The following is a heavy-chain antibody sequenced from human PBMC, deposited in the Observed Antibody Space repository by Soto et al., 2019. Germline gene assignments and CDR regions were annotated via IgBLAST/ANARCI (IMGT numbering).Heavy chain of an antibody. D-gene: IGHD3-16*01. J-gene: IGHJ6*02. CDR2: IYYSGST. Sequence: SETLSLTCTVSGGSISSYYWSWIRQPPGKGLEWIGYIYYSGSTNYNPSLKSRVTISVDTSKNQFSLKLSSVTAADTAVYYCARGFGVSFAGVYYYYGMDVWGQGTTVTVSS. CDR1: GGSISSYY. V-gene: IGHV4-59*01. CDR3: ARGFGVSFAGVYYYYGMDV.